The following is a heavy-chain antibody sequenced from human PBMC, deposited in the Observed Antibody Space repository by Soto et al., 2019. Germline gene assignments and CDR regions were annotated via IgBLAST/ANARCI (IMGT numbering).Heavy chain of an antibody. CDR1: GDTFNFYT. V-gene: IGHV1-69*02. D-gene: IGHD3-10*01. Sequence: QVQLVQSGAEVKKPGSSVRVSCRASGDTFNFYTIHWVRQAPGQGLEWLGRIIPMVGMSNYAQRFQGRVTMIADKSTSTVYMQLSCLRSEDTALYYCATSYGSGRRPFDNWGQGTLVSVSS. CDR3: ATSYGSGRRPFDN. J-gene: IGHJ5*02. CDR2: IIPMVGMS.